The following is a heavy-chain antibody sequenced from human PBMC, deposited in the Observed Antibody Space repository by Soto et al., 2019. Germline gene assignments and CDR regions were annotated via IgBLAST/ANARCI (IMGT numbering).Heavy chain of an antibody. CDR3: ARVRSGWGIDY. V-gene: IGHV4-30-2*01. Sequence: QLHLQESGSGLVTPSQTLSLTCAVSGGSISSGGYSWSWIRQPPWKGLNYIGYIYHSGSTYYNPSLKSRVTISVDRSKNQFSLKLSSVTAADTAVYYCARVRSGWGIDYWGQGTLVTVSS. CDR1: GGSISSGGYS. D-gene: IGHD6-19*01. CDR2: IYHSGST. J-gene: IGHJ4*02.